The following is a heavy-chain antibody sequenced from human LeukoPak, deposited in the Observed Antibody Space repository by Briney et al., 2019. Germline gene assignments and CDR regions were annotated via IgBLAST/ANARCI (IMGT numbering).Heavy chain of an antibody. V-gene: IGHV3-48*01. D-gene: IGHD2-8*02. J-gene: IGHJ4*02. CDR2: ISSGSDTI. CDR1: GFIFSNYI. Sequence: PAGSLRFTCAASGFIFSNYIMTWVRQAPGKGLEWVSYISSGSDTIYYADSVKGRFTISRDNAKNSLYLQLNSLRAEDTALYYCARPKFGTGGACLFDQWEEGPLVTVSS. CDR3: ARPKFGTGGACLFDQ.